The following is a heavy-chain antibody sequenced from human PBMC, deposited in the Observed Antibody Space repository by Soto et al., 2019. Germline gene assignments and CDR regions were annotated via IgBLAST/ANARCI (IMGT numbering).Heavy chain of an antibody. CDR1: GGTFSSYT. CDR2: IIPILGIA. D-gene: IGHD3-22*01. Sequence: GASVKVSCKASGGTFSSYTISWVRQAPGQGLEWMGRIIPILGIANYAQKFQGRVTITADKSTSTAYMELSSLRSEDTAVYYCASPKYYYDSSGYFPFDYWGQGTLVTVSS. CDR3: ASPKYYYDSSGYFPFDY. J-gene: IGHJ4*02. V-gene: IGHV1-69*02.